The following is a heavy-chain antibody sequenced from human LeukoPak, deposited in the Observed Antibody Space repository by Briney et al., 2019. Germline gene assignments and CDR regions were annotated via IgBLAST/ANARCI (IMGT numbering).Heavy chain of an antibody. CDR2: ISYDGSNK. CDR3: ARGATATDAFDI. D-gene: IGHD5-18*01. V-gene: IGHV3-30-3*01. J-gene: IGHJ3*02. Sequence: GGSLRLSCVASGFTFSSYAMHWVRQAPGKGLEWVAVISYDGSNKYYADSVKGRFTISRDNSKNTLYLQMNSLRAEDTAVYYCARGATATDAFDIWGQGTMVTVSS. CDR1: GFTFSSYA.